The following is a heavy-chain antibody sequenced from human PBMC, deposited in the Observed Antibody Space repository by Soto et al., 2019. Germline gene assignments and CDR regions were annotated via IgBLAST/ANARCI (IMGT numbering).Heavy chain of an antibody. J-gene: IGHJ3*02. CDR3: ARQYYYDSSGYRHAFDI. CDR1: GGSISSGGYY. Sequence: KTSETLSLTCTVSGGSISSGGYYWSWIRQHPGKGLEWIGYIYYSGSTYYNPSLKSRVTISVDTSKNQFSLKLSSVTAADTAVYYCARQYYYDSSGYRHAFDIWGQGTMVTVSS. D-gene: IGHD3-22*01. V-gene: IGHV4-31*03. CDR2: IYYSGST.